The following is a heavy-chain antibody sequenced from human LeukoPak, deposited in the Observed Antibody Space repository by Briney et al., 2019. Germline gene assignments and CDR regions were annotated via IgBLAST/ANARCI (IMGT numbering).Heavy chain of an antibody. D-gene: IGHD3-16*02. J-gene: IGHJ4*02. Sequence: GGSLRLSCAASGFTVRGSSLHWVRQASGKGLEWVGRVRSKADYYATAYSASVQGRFTVSRDDSTNTAYLQMNSLRAEDTAVYYCARGPVSSLAFDYWGQGTLVTVSS. CDR3: ARGPVSSLAFDY. CDR1: GFTVRGSS. V-gene: IGHV3-73*01. CDR2: VRSKADYYAT.